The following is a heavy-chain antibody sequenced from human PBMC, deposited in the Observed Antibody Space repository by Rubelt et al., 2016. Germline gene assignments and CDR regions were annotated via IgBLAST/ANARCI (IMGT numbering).Heavy chain of an antibody. CDR2: IGTAGDT. CDR1: GFTFSSYD. J-gene: IGHJ6*02. CDR3: ARAVDGYYYGMDV. D-gene: IGHD3-9*01. Sequence: EVQLLESGGGLVQPGGSLRLSCAASGFTFSSYDMHWVRQATGKGLEWVSAIGTAGDTYYPGSVKGRFTISRENAKNSLYLQMNSLRAGDTAVYYCARAVDGYYYGMDVWGQGTTVTVSS. V-gene: IGHV3-13*01.